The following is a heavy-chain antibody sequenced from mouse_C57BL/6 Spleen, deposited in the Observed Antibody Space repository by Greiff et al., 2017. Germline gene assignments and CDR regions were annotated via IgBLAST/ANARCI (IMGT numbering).Heavy chain of an antibody. CDR2: IYPGGGYP. D-gene: IGHD1-1*01. CDR1: GYTFTNYW. J-gene: IGHJ2*01. V-gene: IGHV1-63*01. Sequence: VKLMESGAELVRPGTSVKMSCKASGYTFTNYWIGWAKQRPGHGLEWIGDIYPGGGYPNYNEKFKGKATLTADKSSSTAYMQFSSLTSEDSAIYYFARDYYGSSYDYWGQGTTLTVSS. CDR3: ARDYYGSSYDY.